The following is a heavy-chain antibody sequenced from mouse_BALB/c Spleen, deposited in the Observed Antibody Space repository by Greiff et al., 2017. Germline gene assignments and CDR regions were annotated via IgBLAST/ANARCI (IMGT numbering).Heavy chain of an antibody. Sequence: EVKLVESGGDLVKPGGSLKLSCAASGFTFSSYGMSWVRQTPDKRLEWVATISSGGSYTYYPDSMKGRFTISKDNAKNTLYLQMSSLTSEDTAMYYCARHGDYDARAIAYWGQGTSVTVSS. CDR3: ARHGDYDARAIAY. V-gene: IGHV5-6*01. D-gene: IGHD2-4*01. CDR2: ISSGGSYT. CDR1: GFTFSSYG. J-gene: IGHJ4*01.